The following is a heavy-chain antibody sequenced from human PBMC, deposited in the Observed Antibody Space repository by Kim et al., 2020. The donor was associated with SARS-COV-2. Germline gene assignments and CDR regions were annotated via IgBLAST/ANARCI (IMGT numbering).Heavy chain of an antibody. CDR2: K. D-gene: IGHD3-16*01. Sequence: KRNSPSLKSRLTITKDTSKNQVVLTMTNMDPVDTATYYCAHRLPILGFDYWGQGTLVTVSS. V-gene: IGHV2-5*01. CDR3: AHRLPILGFDY. J-gene: IGHJ4*02.